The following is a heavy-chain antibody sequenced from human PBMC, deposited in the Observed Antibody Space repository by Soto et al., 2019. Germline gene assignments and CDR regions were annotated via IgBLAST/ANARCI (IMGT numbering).Heavy chain of an antibody. CDR3: GKGNSKWGTGDAFDI. J-gene: IGHJ3*02. V-gene: IGHV3-23*01. Sequence: GGSLRLSCAASGFTFNNYALNWVRQAPGKGLEWVSSISGTGGSTFYAGSAKGWFTISRDNSKNTLFLQMTSLRAEDTAVYYCGKGNSKWGTGDAFDIWGQGTMVTVSS. CDR2: ISGTGGST. CDR1: GFTFNNYA. D-gene: IGHD7-27*01.